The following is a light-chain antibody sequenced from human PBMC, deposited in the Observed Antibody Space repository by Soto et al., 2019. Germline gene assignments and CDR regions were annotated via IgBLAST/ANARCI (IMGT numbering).Light chain of an antibody. J-gene: IGKJ1*01. CDR1: QSISSG. V-gene: IGKV1-5*01. Sequence: DIQMTQSPSTLSATAGDRVTITCRASQSISSGLAWYQHKPGKAPKLLIYDASNLDSGVPSRFSGSGSATEFSLTISNLQHDDCATYYCQQYENYLTFGQGTRVEIK. CDR2: DAS. CDR3: QQYENYLT.